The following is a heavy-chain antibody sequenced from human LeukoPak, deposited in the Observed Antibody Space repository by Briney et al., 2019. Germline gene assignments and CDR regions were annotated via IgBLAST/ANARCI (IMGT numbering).Heavy chain of an antibody. CDR1: GFTFDDYA. D-gene: IGHD2-8*01. CDR2: ISWNSGSI. Sequence: GRSLRLSCAASGFTFDDYAVHWVRQAPGKGLEWVSGISWNSGSIGYADSVKGRFTISRDNAKNSLYLQMNSLRVEDTALYYCVKDRGVRYXXXYFDYWGQGTLVTVS. V-gene: IGHV3-9*01. J-gene: IGHJ4*02. CDR3: VKDRGVRYXXXYFDY.